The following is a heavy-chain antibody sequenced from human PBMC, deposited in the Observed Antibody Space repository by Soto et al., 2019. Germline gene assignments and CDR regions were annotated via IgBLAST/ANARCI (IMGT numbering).Heavy chain of an antibody. J-gene: IGHJ4*02. Sequence: QITLKESGPTLVKPTQTLTLTCTFSGFSLTATGMGVGWIRQPPGKALEWLALIYWDDDKRYSPSLKRGLNISKDASKNQVVLTKTNVDAVDTATYYCAHRRSGYFDSWGQGTLVTVSS. CDR1: GFSLTATGMG. CDR2: IYWDDDK. CDR3: AHRRSGYFDS. V-gene: IGHV2-5*02.